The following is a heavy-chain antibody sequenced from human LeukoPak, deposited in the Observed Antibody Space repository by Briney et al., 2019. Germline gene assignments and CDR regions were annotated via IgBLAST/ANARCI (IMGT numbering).Heavy chain of an antibody. CDR1: GGSISSHY. Sequence: SETLSLTCTVSGGSISSHYWSWIRRPPGKGLEWIGYIYYSGSTNYNPSLKSRVTISVDTSKNQFSLKLSSVTAADTAVYYCARDRGFSYYMDVWGKGTTVTVPS. CDR3: ARDRGFSYYMDV. J-gene: IGHJ6*03. D-gene: IGHD3-22*01. CDR2: IYYSGST. V-gene: IGHV4-59*11.